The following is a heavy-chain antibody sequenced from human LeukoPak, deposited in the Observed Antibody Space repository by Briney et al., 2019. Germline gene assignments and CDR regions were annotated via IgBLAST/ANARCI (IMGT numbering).Heavy chain of an antibody. CDR1: GFTFSTYA. CDR3: AKDWGMGDQLLRIDY. Sequence: GRSLRLSCTASGFTFSTYAMNWVRQAPGKGLEWVSGISGSGVSTYYADSVKGRFTISRDNSNNTLYLQMSSLGAEDTAVYYCAKDWGMGDQLLRIDYWGQGTLVTVSS. D-gene: IGHD2-2*01. V-gene: IGHV3-23*01. CDR2: ISGSGVST. J-gene: IGHJ4*02.